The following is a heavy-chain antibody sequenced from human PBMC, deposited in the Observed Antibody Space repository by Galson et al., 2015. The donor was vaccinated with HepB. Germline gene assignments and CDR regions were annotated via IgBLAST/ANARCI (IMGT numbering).Heavy chain of an antibody. CDR2: IDPSDSYT. D-gene: IGHD3-22*01. J-gene: IGHJ4*02. Sequence: QSGAEVKKPGESLRISCTGSGYSFPSYWISWVRQMPGKGLEWMGRIDPSDSYTNYSPSFQGHVTISADKSISTAYLQWSSLKASDTAMYYCARHEGGNYYDSSGYPDYWGQGTLVTVSS. V-gene: IGHV5-10-1*03. CDR3: ARHEGGNYYDSSGYPDY. CDR1: GYSFPSYW.